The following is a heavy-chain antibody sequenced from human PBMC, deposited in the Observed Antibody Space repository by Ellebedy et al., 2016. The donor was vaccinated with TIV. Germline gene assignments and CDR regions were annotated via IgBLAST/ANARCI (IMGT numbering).Heavy chain of an antibody. V-gene: IGHV3-30*18. CDR2: ISYDGSNK. CDR3: AKALNHVDTVSTAPLDC. D-gene: IGHD5/OR15-5a*01. Sequence: GESLKISCAASGFTFSSYGMNWVRQAPGKGLEWVALISYDGSNKYFADSVQGRFTISRDNSQNTLYLPMNSLRGDDTAIYYCAKALNHVDTVSTAPLDCWGQGTLVTVSS. CDR1: GFTFSSYG. J-gene: IGHJ4*02.